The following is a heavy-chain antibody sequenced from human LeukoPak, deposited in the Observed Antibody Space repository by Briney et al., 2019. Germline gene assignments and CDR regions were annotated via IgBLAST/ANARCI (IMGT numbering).Heavy chain of an antibody. J-gene: IGHJ5*02. V-gene: IGHV5-51*01. CDR2: IFPGDSDT. Sequence: GESLKISCKGSGYSFTTSWIAWARQMPGKGLELMGIIFPGDSDTRYSPSFQGQVTISADKSISTAYLQWSSLKASDTAFYYCVRRINNWFDPWGQGTLVTVSS. CDR1: GYSFTTSW. CDR3: VRRINNWFDP.